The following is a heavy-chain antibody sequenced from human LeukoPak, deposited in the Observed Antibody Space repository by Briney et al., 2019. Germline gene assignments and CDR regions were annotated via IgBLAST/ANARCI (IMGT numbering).Heavy chain of an antibody. V-gene: IGHV3-66*02. Sequence: GGSLRLSCVASGFSISSGYMTWARQAPGKALERVSLLYSDDSAYYPDSVKGRFTISRDNSKSTLHLQMDTLRTEDTAMYYCARDPWQGSTTLHWGQGIMVSVSS. CDR2: LYSDDSA. CDR1: GFSISSGY. CDR3: ARDPWQGSTTLH. J-gene: IGHJ4*02. D-gene: IGHD1-26*01.